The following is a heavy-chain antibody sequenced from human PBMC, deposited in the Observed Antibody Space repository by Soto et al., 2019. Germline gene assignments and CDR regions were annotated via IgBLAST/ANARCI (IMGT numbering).Heavy chain of an antibody. D-gene: IGHD4-17*01. J-gene: IGHJ4*02. CDR1: GFTLSNYW. CDR2: IKQDGSEK. Sequence: GGSLRLSCVASGFTLSNYWMTWVRQAPGKGLEWVANIKQDGSEKLYVGSVKGRFTVSRDNAENSLHLDMNSLRAEDTAVYYCARRMTAVTIIDYWGQGTLVTVSS. CDR3: ARRMTAVTIIDY. V-gene: IGHV3-7*03.